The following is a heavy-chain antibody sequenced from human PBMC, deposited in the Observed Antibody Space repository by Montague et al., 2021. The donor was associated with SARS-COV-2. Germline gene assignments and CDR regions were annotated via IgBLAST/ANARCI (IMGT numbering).Heavy chain of an antibody. D-gene: IGHD6-19*01. Sequence: SETLSLTCTVSSGSISNYYWSWIRQPPGKGLEWIGFISHTESTNYNPSLESRVSISIDTSKSQFSLRLRSVTAADTAVYYCARSVQCAYGLDVWGQGTTVTISS. J-gene: IGHJ6*02. V-gene: IGHV4-4*08. CDR2: ISHTEST. CDR3: ARSVQCAYGLDV. CDR1: SGSISNYY.